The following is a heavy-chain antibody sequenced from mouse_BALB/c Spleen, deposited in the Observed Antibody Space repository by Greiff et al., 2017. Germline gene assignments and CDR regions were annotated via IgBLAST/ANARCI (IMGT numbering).Heavy chain of an antibody. Sequence: EVQRVESGGGLVKPGGSLKLSCAASGFTFSDYYMYWVRQTPEKRLEWVATISDGGSYTYYPDSVKGRFTISRDNAKNNLYLQMSSLKSEDTAMYYCARGLGVDYWGQGTTLTVSS. V-gene: IGHV5-4*02. J-gene: IGHJ2*01. CDR3: ARGLGVDY. CDR2: ISDGGSYT. CDR1: GFTFSDYY. D-gene: IGHD4-1*01.